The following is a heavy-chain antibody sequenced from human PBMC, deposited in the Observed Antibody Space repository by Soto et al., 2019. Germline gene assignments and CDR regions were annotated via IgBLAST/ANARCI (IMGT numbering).Heavy chain of an antibody. Sequence: ASVKVSCKASGGTFSSYAISWVRQAPGQGLEWMGGIIPIFGTANYAQKFQGRVTITADESTSTAYMELSSLRSEDTAVYYCARVLGYCSSTSCYLDYWGQGPLVTVSS. CDR3: ARVLGYCSSTSCYLDY. J-gene: IGHJ4*02. CDR1: GGTFSSYA. D-gene: IGHD2-2*01. CDR2: IIPIFGTA. V-gene: IGHV1-69*13.